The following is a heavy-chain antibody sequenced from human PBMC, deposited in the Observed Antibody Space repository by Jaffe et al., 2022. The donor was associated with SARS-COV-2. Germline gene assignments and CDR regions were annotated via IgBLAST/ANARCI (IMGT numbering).Heavy chain of an antibody. D-gene: IGHD5-12*01. CDR3: LRDRHNGYDL. V-gene: IGHV4-61*01. CDR2: IYYSGAT. CDR1: GGPVNSGSYY. Sequence: QVQLQESGPGLVKPSETLSLTCTVSGGPVNSGSYYWSWVRQSPGKGLEWIGYIYYSGATRYNPSLNSRVTMSVDTSKNQFSLRLRSVTPADTAVYYCLRDRHNGYDLWGQGTLVTVSS. J-gene: IGHJ4*02.